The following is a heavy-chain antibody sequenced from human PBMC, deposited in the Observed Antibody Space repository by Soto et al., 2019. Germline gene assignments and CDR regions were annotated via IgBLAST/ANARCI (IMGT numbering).Heavy chain of an antibody. D-gene: IGHD6-19*01. CDR3: ATTPLIAVAARYYYYYMDV. Sequence: ASVKVSCKVSGYTLTELSMHWVRQPPGKGHDWMGGFDPEDGETIYAQKCQGRVTMTEDTSTDTAYMELSSLRSEDTAVYYCATTPLIAVAARYYYYYMDVWGKGTTVTVSS. CDR2: FDPEDGET. J-gene: IGHJ6*03. CDR1: GYTLTELS. V-gene: IGHV1-24*01.